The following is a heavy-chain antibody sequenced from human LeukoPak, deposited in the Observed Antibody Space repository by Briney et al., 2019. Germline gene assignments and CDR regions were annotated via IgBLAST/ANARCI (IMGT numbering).Heavy chain of an antibody. CDR1: GFTPSRYI. CDR2: IRSDVIRE. J-gene: IGHJ4*02. Sequence: GRSLRPSCAASGFTPSRYIMHWVRQAPGNGREWVGFIRSDVIREYYTNSVTCRFTISRDNSKHTLFLPLNSLIPEHRAMYYCAQHPFRFAMVYCGQGTLVTVSS. D-gene: IGHD5-18*01. CDR3: AQHPFRFAMVY. V-gene: IGHV3-30*02.